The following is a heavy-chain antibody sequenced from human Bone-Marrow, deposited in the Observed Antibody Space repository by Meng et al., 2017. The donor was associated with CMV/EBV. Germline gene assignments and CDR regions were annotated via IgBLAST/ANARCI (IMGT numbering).Heavy chain of an antibody. CDR1: GGSFSGYY. J-gene: IGHJ6*02. CDR2: INHSGST. CDR3: ARVGRLTTLTYYYGMDV. D-gene: IGHD4-11*01. V-gene: IGHV4-34*01. Sequence: SQTLSLTCAVYGGSFSGYYWSWIRQPPGKGLEWIGEINHSGSTNYNPSLKSRVTISVDTSKNQFSLKLSSVTAADTAVYYCARVGRLTTLTYYYGMDVWGQGTTVTVSS.